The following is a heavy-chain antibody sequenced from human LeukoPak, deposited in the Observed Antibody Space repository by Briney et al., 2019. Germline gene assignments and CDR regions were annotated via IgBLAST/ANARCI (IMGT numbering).Heavy chain of an antibody. CDR1: GGSISSGSYY. Sequence: PSETLSLTCTVSGGSISSGSYYWGWIRQPPGKGLEWIGSIYYSGSTYYNPSLKSRVTISVDTSKNQFSLKLSSVTAADTAVYYCARQARGYCSSTSCPTASWFDPWGQGTLVTVSS. D-gene: IGHD2-2*01. V-gene: IGHV4-39*01. CDR3: ARQARGYCSSTSCPTASWFDP. J-gene: IGHJ5*02. CDR2: IYYSGST.